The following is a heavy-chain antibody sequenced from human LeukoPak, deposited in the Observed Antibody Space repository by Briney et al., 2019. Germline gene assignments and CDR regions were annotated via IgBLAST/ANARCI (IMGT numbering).Heavy chain of an antibody. Sequence: GESLKISCKGSGYSFTNYWIGWVRQMPGKGLEWMGIIYPGDSDTRYSPSFQGQVTISADKSINTAYLQWSSLKASDTAMYYCASTYSSSWYGSSDYWGQGTLVTVSS. CDR2: IYPGDSDT. CDR1: GYSFTNYW. V-gene: IGHV5-51*01. D-gene: IGHD6-13*01. CDR3: ASTYSSSWYGSSDY. J-gene: IGHJ4*02.